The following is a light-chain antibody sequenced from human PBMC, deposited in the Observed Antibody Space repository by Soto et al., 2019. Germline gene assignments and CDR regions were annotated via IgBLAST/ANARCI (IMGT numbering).Light chain of an antibody. CDR1: QSVRTY. V-gene: IGKV3-11*01. CDR2: DAS. J-gene: IGKJ3*01. Sequence: VFEQSPVTLVLFSRAQTHLPCRASQSVRTYLAWYQQTPGQAPRLLIYDASKRATGIPARFSGSGSGTDFSLTISSLEPEDFAVYYCQQRYHWPLTFGPGTKVDIK. CDR3: QQRYHWPLT.